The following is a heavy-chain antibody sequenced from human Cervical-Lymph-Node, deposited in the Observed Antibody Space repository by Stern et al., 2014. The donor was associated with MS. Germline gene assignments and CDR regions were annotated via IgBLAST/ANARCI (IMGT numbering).Heavy chain of an antibody. D-gene: IGHD1-26*01. CDR2: ISYDGGDK. CDR3: AKLYSGRSSGFDF. V-gene: IGHV3-30*18. CDR1: GFTFSRYG. J-gene: IGHJ4*02. Sequence: VQLVESGGGVVQPGRSLRLSCAASGFTFSRYGMHWVRQAPGKVLEWVGVISYDGGDKSYAESVKGRFTISRDSSKRTLYLQMNSLRVEDTAVYYCAKLYSGRSSGFDFWGQGTLVTVSS.